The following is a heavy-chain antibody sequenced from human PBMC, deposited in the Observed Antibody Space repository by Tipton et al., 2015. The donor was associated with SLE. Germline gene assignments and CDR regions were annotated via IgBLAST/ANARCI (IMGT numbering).Heavy chain of an antibody. CDR3: ARESDDSSGYSDY. V-gene: IGHV4-59*12. CDR1: GGSISGYY. CDR2: IYYSGST. Sequence: LRLSCTVSGGSISGYYWSWIRQPPGKGLEWIGYIYYSGSTNYNPSLKSRVTISVDTSKNQFSLKLSSVTAADTAVYYCARESDDSSGYSDYWGQGTLVTVSS. J-gene: IGHJ4*02. D-gene: IGHD3-22*01.